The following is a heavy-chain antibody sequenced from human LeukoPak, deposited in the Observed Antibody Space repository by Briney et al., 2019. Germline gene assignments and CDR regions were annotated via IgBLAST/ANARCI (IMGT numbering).Heavy chain of an antibody. CDR1: GFTFSSYE. CDR3: ARVGVRGVIFFDS. V-gene: IGHV3-48*03. CDR2: ISDSGTTI. Sequence: GGSLRLSCAASGFTFSSYEMNWVRQAPGKGLEWVSYISDSGTTIYQADSVKGRFTISRDNDKNSLFLQMNSLRAEDTAVYYCARVGVRGVIFFDSWGQGTLVTVSS. J-gene: IGHJ4*02. D-gene: IGHD3-10*01.